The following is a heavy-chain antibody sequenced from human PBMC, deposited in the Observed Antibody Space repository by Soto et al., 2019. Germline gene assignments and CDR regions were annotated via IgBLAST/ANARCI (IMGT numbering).Heavy chain of an antibody. V-gene: IGHV3-23*01. CDR2: ISGSGGST. CDR3: AKGFLFTIFGVVSFDY. J-gene: IGHJ4*02. Sequence: EVQLLESGGGLVQPGGSLRLSCAASGFTFSSYAMSWVRQAPGKGLEWVSAISGSGGSTYYADSVKGRFTISRDNSKNTLYLQMNSLRAEDTAVYYCAKGFLFTIFGVVSFDYWGQGTLVTVSS. D-gene: IGHD3-3*01. CDR1: GFTFSSYA.